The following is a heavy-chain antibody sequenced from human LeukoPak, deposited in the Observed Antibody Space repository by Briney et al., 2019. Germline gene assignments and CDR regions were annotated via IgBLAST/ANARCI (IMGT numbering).Heavy chain of an antibody. Sequence: SETLSLTCTVSGGSISSYYWSWVRQPPGKGLEWIGYIYYSGSTNYNPARKSRVTISVDTSKDQFSLKLSSVTAADTAVYYCARSKFVSPAGYWGQGTLVTVSS. J-gene: IGHJ4*02. D-gene: IGHD3-10*01. CDR1: GGSISSYY. V-gene: IGHV4-59*01. CDR3: ARSKFVSPAGY. CDR2: IYYSGST.